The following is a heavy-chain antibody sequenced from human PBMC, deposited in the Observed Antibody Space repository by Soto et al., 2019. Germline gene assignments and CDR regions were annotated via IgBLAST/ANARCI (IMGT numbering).Heavy chain of an antibody. Sequence: SETLSLTCTVSGGSISSYYWSWIRQPPGKGLEWIGYIYYSGSTNYNPSLKSRVTISVDTSKNQFSLKLSSVAAADTAVYYCARVRQWFGDPWGQGTLVTVSS. CDR1: GGSISSYY. CDR3: ARVRQWFGDP. V-gene: IGHV4-59*01. CDR2: IYYSGST. J-gene: IGHJ5*02. D-gene: IGHD3-10*01.